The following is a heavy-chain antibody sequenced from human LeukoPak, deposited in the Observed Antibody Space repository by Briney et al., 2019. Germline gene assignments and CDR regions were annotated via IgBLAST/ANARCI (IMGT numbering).Heavy chain of an antibody. CDR3: GKGPGYSVYDNLPHH. V-gene: IGHV3-30*18. J-gene: IGHJ5*02. CDR1: GFRFSSYG. Sequence: GRSLRLSCAASGFRFSSYGMHWVRQAPGKGLEWVAVISDDGIKIYYGDSVKGQFTISRDNSKNTLNLQMDSLRADDTAVYYCGKGPGYSVYDNLPHHWGQGTLVTVSS. CDR2: ISDDGIKI. D-gene: IGHD5/OR15-5a*01.